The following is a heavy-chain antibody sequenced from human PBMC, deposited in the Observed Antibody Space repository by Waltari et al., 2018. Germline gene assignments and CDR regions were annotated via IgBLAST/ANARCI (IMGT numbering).Heavy chain of an antibody. CDR2: INPNRGGT. D-gene: IGHD3-10*01. Sequence: QVQLVQSGAEVKKPGASVKVSCKASGYPFTGYSMPWVRQATGQGLEWKGWINPNRGGTNYAQKFQGRVTMTRDTSISTAYMELSRLRSDDTAVYYCARVLYGSGSPNDAFDIWGQGTMVTVSS. J-gene: IGHJ3*02. V-gene: IGHV1-2*02. CDR1: GYPFTGYS. CDR3: ARVLYGSGSPNDAFDI.